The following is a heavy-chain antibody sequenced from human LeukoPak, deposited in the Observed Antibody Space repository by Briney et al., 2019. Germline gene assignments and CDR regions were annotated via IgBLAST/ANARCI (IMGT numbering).Heavy chain of an antibody. J-gene: IGHJ4*02. CDR2: IYYDGST. D-gene: IGHD3-22*01. CDR3: ARDIRDNGYYGTFNN. CDR1: GGSISFYY. V-gene: IGHV4-59*01. Sequence: PSETLSLTCTVSGGSISFYYWSWIRQPPGKGLEWIGHIYYDGSTNYKSSLKSRVTISADTSKNYFSLKLSSVTAADTAVYYCARDIRDNGYYGTFNNWGQGTLVTVSS.